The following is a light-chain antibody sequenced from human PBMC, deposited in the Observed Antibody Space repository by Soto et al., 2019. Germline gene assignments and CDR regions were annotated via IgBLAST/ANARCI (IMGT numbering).Light chain of an antibody. CDR1: ENVRTF. CDR2: GAS. CDR3: QQRNVWPPIT. Sequence: EVVLTQSPATLSLSPGERATLSCRASENVRTFVDWYQQKPGQAPRLLIHGASNRATGIPDRFSGSGSGTDFTLTINSLEPEDFAVYYCQQRNVWPPITFGQGTRLEIK. J-gene: IGKJ5*01. V-gene: IGKV3-11*01.